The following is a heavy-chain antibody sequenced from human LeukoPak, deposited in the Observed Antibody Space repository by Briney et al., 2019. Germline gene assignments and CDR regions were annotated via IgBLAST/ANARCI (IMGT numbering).Heavy chain of an antibody. V-gene: IGHV3-7*01. J-gene: IGHJ3*01. CDR1: EFSFSSYW. CDR2: INPDGSQK. CDR3: ARGASQNVFDF. Sequence: GGSLRLSCAASEFSFSSYWINWVHQAPGKGPEWVANINPDGSQKKYADSVKGRFTISRDNAKNSLYLQMNSLRDDDTAVYYCARGASQNVFDFWGQGKTVIVSS.